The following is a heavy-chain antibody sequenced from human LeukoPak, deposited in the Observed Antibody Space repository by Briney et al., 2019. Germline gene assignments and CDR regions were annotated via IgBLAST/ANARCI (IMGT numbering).Heavy chain of an antibody. J-gene: IGHJ4*02. CDR1: GFTFTSYT. D-gene: IGHD6-19*01. CDR3: ASGSSGWYGEI. CDR2: INSDASTT. V-gene: IGHV3-74*01. Sequence: PGGSLRLSCAASGFTFTSYTMSWVRQAPGKGLVWVSRINSDASTTNYVDSVKGRFTMSRDNAKNTLYLQMNSLRAEDTAVYHCASGSSGWYGEIWGQGTLVTVSS.